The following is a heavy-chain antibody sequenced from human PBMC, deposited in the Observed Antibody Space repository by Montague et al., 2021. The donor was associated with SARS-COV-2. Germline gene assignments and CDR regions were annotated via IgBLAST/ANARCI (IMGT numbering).Heavy chain of an antibody. CDR2: INHSGST. CDR3: ARGARQGYGFRLGSFDS. Sequence: SETLSLTCAVYGGSFSGYYWNWIRQPPGKGLEWIGEINHSGSTNYNPSLKSRVTVSVDTSKNQFSLKLSSVTAADTAVYYCARGARQGYGFRLGSFDSWGQGTPVTVSS. V-gene: IGHV4-34*01. J-gene: IGHJ4*02. CDR1: GGSFSGYY. D-gene: IGHD3-10*01.